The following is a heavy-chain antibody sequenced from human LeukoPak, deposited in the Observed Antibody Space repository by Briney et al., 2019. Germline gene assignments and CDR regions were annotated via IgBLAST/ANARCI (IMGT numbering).Heavy chain of an antibody. CDR2: MYYSGNT. CDR1: GGSISSSIYY. V-gene: IGHV4-39*01. J-gene: IGHJ4*02. CDR3: ARRSMAGAGSFDY. Sequence: PSETLSLTCTVSGGSISSSIYYWGWIRQPPGKGLEWIGSMYYSGNTYYNPSLKSRVTISVDTSKNQFSLKVSSVTAADTAVYYCARRSMAGAGSFDYWGQGTPVTVSS. D-gene: IGHD6-13*01.